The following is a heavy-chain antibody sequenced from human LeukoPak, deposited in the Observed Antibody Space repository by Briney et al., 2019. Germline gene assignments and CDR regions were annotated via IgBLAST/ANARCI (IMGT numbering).Heavy chain of an antibody. CDR3: ARDGWEYQLLYPPQFDY. D-gene: IGHD2-2*02. Sequence: SVKVSCKASGGTFSSYAISWVRQAPGQGLEWMGGIIPIFGTANHAQKFQGRVTITADESTSTAYMELSSLRSEDTAVYYCARDGWEYQLLYPPQFDYWGQGTLVTVSS. CDR1: GGTFSSYA. J-gene: IGHJ4*02. V-gene: IGHV1-69*13. CDR2: IIPIFGTA.